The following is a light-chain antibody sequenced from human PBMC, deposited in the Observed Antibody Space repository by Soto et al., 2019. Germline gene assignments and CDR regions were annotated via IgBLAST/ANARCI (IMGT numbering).Light chain of an antibody. V-gene: IGLV2-14*01. CDR3: TSYTSSSTYV. CDR2: DGS. J-gene: IGLJ1*01. CDR1: SSDVGGYND. Sequence: QSALTQPASVSGSPGQSITIACTGTSSDVGGYNDVSWYQQHPGKAPKLMMYDGSNRPSGVSNRFSGSKSGNTASLTISWLQAEDEADYYCTSYTSSSTYVLGTGTKLTVL.